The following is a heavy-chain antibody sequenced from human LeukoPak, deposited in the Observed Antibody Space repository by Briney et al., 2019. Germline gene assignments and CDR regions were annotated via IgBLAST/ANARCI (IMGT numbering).Heavy chain of an antibody. D-gene: IGHD1-1*01. CDR1: GFIFSNYA. Sequence: PGGSLRLSCAGSGFIFSNYAMSWVRQAPGQGLEWVSTISNSGDATFYADAVKGRFTISRDNSKNTLYLQMYSQRAEDTAIYYCAKAPPYTKYFDYWGQGTLLTVSS. CDR2: ISNSGDAT. V-gene: IGHV3-23*01. CDR3: AKAPPYTKYFDY. J-gene: IGHJ4*02.